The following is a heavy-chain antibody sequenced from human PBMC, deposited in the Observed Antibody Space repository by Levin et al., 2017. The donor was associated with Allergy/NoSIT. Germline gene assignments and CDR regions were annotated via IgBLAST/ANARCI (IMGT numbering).Heavy chain of an antibody. CDR3: AKSQPRNLAYCGGDCYSAFDY. J-gene: IGHJ4*02. Sequence: GGSLRLSCAASGFTFSSYAMSWVRQAPGKGLEWVSAISGSGGSTYYVDSVKGRFTISRDNSKNTLYLQMNSLRAEDTAVYYCAKSQPRNLAYCGGDCYSAFDYWGQGTLVTVSS. CDR2: ISGSGGST. V-gene: IGHV3-23*01. D-gene: IGHD2-21*02. CDR1: GFTFSSYA.